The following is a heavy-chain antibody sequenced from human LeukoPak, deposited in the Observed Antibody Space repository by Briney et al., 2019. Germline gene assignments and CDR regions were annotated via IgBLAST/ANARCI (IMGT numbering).Heavy chain of an antibody. V-gene: IGHV4-61*01. CDR1: GGSLSSGSYY. CDR2: CYYNGRP. Sequence: PAEPLSLTCTVSGGSLSSGSYYWTWIRQPPAKGLEWFSYCYYNGRPNYNPSLKSRVTISVDTSKNQFSLKLSSVTAADTAVYYCAREGLYGDYVWSLDYWGEGTLVTVSS. CDR3: AREGLYGDYVWSLDY. D-gene: IGHD4-17*01. J-gene: IGHJ4*02.